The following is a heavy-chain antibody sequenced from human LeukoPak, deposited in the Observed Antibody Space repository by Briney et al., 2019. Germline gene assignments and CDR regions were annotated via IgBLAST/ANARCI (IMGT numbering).Heavy chain of an antibody. CDR1: GYTFTCYY. Sequence: ASGKLSCKASGYTFTCYYMHWVRQAPGQGLEWMGWINPNSGGTNYAQKFQGRVTMTRDTSISTAYMELSRLRSDDTAVYYWATRHQLLYSLRYRAYYFDYWGQGTLVTVSS. CDR3: ATRHQLLYSLRYRAYYFDY. J-gene: IGHJ4*02. D-gene: IGHD2-2*02. CDR2: INPNSGGT. V-gene: IGHV1-2*02.